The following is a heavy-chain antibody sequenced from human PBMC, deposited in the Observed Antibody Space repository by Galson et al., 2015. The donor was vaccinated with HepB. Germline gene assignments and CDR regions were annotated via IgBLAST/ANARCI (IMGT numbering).Heavy chain of an antibody. CDR2: VSFDGTNK. CDR1: GFTFGSYG. J-gene: IGHJ4*02. CDR3: AKDQYNGTVDY. V-gene: IGHV3-30*18. Sequence: PSLSCAASGFTFGSYGMHWVRQAPGKGLEWVAVVSFDGTNKYYADSVKGRFTISRDNSKNTLYLQMNSLRAEDTAVYYCAKDQYNGTVDYWGQGTLVTVSS. D-gene: IGHD1-1*01.